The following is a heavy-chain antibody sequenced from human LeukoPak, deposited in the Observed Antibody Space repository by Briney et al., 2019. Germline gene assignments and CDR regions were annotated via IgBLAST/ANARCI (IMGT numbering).Heavy chain of an antibody. J-gene: IGHJ6*02. CDR2: ISYDGSNK. CDR3: AREGYDILTGPPQDV. V-gene: IGHV3-30-3*01. D-gene: IGHD3-9*01. CDR1: GFTFSSYA. Sequence: GRSLRLSCAASGFTFSSYAMHWVRQAPGKGLEWVAVISYDGSNKYYADSVKGRFTISRDNSKNTLYLQMNSLRAEDTAVYYCAREGYDILTGPPQDVWGQGTTVTVS.